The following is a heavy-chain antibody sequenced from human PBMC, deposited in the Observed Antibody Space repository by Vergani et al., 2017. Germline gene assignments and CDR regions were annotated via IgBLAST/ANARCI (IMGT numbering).Heavy chain of an antibody. J-gene: IGHJ4*02. CDR3: AKQFRGWGIEY. Sequence: QVQLVESVGGVVQRGGSLRLSCATSGFTLRNYDMQWIRQGPGKGLEFVAFIQIDGSNQYYADSVKGRFTLSSDLSQNALYLQMNNLRTDETATYYCAKQFRGWGIEYWGQGNQVIVSS. CDR1: GFTLRNYD. V-gene: IGHV3-30*02. CDR2: IQIDGSNQ. D-gene: IGHD3-10*01.